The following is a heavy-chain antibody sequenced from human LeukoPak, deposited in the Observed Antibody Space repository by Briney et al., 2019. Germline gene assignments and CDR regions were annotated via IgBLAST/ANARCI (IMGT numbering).Heavy chain of an antibody. J-gene: IGHJ4*02. CDR2: ISISSSYI. CDR3: ARGRSGYCSTTSCSRPPDY. V-gene: IGHV3-21*01. D-gene: IGHD2-2*03. CDR1: GFTLSSYS. Sequence: SGGSLRLSCAASGFTLSSYSMNWVRQAPGKGLEWVSSISISSSYIYYADSVKGRFTISRDNAKNSLYLQMNSLRAEDTAVYFCARGRSGYCSTTSCSRPPDYWGQGTLVTVSS.